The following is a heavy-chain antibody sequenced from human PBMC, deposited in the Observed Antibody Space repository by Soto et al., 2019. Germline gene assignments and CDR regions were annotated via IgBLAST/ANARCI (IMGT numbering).Heavy chain of an antibody. V-gene: IGHV4-39*01. CDR1: GCSISSSSYY. CDR2: ISYSGST. CDR3: ARHRIAAQPFDY. D-gene: IGHD6-25*01. J-gene: IGHJ4*02. Sequence: PSETLPLTCTVSGCSISSSSYYCCWFRQPPGKGLEWIWSISYSGSTYYTPSLKSRVTISVDRSKNQFSLKLSSVTAADTAVYYCARHRIAAQPFDYWGQGTLVT.